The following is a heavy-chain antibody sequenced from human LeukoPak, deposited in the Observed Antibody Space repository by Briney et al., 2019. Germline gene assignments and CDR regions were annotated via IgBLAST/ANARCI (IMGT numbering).Heavy chain of an antibody. J-gene: IGHJ5*02. D-gene: IGHD4-17*01. CDR1: GFALHTCG. V-gene: IGHV3-33*06. Sequence: GGSLRLSCAASGFALHTCGMHWVRQAPGKGLEWVAVIWYDGSNKLYADSVKGRFTISRDNSKNTLYLQMNSLRAEDTAVYYCAKDLSDYGDRRQPNCFDPWRQGTLVTVSS. CDR2: IWYDGSNK. CDR3: AKDLSDYGDRRQPNCFDP.